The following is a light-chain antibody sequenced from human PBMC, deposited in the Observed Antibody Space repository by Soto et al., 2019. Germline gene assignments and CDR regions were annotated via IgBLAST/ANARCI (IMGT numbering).Light chain of an antibody. J-gene: IGKJ4*01. CDR3: QQYNHWPLS. CDR1: QGLGAN. V-gene: IGKV3-15*01. Sequence: TVMTQSPATLSVSPGERATLSCRASQGLGANLAWYQQRPGQAPRLLIYAASTRATGVPARFSGSGSETEFTLTITALQSEDFAVYYCQQYNHWPLSFGVGTKVEIK. CDR2: AAS.